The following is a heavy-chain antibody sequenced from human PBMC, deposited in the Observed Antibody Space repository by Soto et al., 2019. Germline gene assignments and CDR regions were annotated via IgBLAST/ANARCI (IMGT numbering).Heavy chain of an antibody. CDR1: GASITYGAYS. V-gene: IGHV4-30-2*01. CDR2: INHLETT. Sequence: SETLSLTCTVSGASITYGAYSWSWIRQTPGKGLEWIGYINHLETTFYNPSFESRLTLSIDRTKNQFSLNLKSMSAADRAVYFCARGGGFDSFDYWGQGILVTVSS. J-gene: IGHJ4*02. CDR3: ARGGGFDSFDY. D-gene: IGHD3-10*01.